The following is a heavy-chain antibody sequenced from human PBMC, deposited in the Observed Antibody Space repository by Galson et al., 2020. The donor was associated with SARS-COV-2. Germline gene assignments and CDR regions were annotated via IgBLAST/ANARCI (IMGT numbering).Heavy chain of an antibody. Sequence: ASVKVSCKSSGYTFTSYAMHWVRQAPGQRLEWMRWINAGTGNTKYSQKFQGRVTITRDTSASTAYMELSSLRSEDTAVYYCARALTMVRARATGGVGGWFDPWGQGTLVTVSS. CDR3: ARALTMVRARATGGVGGWFDP. V-gene: IGHV1-3*01. D-gene: IGHD3-10*01. CDR2: INAGTGNT. CDR1: GYTFTSYA. J-gene: IGHJ5*02.